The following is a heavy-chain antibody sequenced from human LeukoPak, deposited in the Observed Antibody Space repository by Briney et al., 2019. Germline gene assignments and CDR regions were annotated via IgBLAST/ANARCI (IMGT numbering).Heavy chain of an antibody. CDR2: IKQDGSEK. Sequence: GGSLRLSCEASGFTFTSFWMSWVRQAPGRGLEWVANIKQDGSEKYYVDPVKGRFTISRDNAKNSLYLQMNSLRAEDTAVYYCARDTSGGWYGLIDYWGQGTPVTVSS. D-gene: IGHD6-19*01. CDR3: ARDTSGGWYGLIDY. J-gene: IGHJ4*02. CDR1: GFTFTSFW. V-gene: IGHV3-7*01.